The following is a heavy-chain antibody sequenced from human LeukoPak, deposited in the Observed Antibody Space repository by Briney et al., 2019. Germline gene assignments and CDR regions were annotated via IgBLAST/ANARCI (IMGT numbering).Heavy chain of an antibody. CDR3: AKGSNWGSWFFDY. J-gene: IGHJ4*02. CDR2: IWYDGSNK. V-gene: IGHV3-33*06. CDR1: GFTFSSYG. D-gene: IGHD7-27*01. Sequence: PGRSLRLSCAASGFTFSSYGMHWVRQAPGKGLEWVAVIWYDGSNKDYADSVKGRFTISRDNSKNTLYLQMNSLRAEDTAVYYCAKGSNWGSWFFDYWGQGTLVTVSS.